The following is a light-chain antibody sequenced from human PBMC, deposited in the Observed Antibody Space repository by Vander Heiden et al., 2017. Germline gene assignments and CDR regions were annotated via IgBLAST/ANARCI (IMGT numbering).Light chain of an antibody. CDR3: QSYDSSNHWV. V-gene: IGLV6-57*01. Sequence: NFMLTQPHPVSESPGKTVTISCTRSSGSIASNYVQWYQQRPGSSPTTVIYEDNQRPSGVPDRFSGSIDSSSNTASLTISGRKTEDEADYYCQSYDSSNHWVFGGGTKLTVL. J-gene: IGLJ3*02. CDR1: SGSIASNY. CDR2: EDN.